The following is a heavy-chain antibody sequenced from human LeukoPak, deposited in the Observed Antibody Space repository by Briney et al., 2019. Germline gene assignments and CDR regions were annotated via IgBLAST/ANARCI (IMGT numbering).Heavy chain of an antibody. CDR3: AREGVDWNHSVYYFDY. Sequence: ASVNVSFKASVYTFTRYHMHGLRQAPGRGREWMGWINPNSGGTNYAQKFQGRVTMTRDTSISTANMELSRLRSDDTAVYYCAREGVDWNHSVYYFDYWGQGPLVTVS. D-gene: IGHD1-1*01. V-gene: IGHV1-2*02. CDR2: INPNSGGT. J-gene: IGHJ4*02. CDR1: VYTFTRYH.